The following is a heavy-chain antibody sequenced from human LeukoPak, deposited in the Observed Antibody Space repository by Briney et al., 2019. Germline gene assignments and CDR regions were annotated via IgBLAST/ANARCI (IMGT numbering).Heavy chain of an antibody. CDR1: GFTFSSYS. J-gene: IGHJ3*02. CDR3: ARLYDDSSGYYYGAFDI. D-gene: IGHD3-22*01. Sequence: KPGGSLRLSCAASGFTFSSYSMKWDRQAPGKGLEWVSSISSSSSYIYYADSVKGRFTISRDNAKNSLYLQMNSLRAEDTAVYYCARLYDDSSGYYYGAFDIWGQGTMVTVSS. V-gene: IGHV3-21*01. CDR2: ISSSSSYI.